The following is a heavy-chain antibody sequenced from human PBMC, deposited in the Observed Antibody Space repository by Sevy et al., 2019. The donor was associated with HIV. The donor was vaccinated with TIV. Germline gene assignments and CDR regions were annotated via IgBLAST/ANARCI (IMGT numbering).Heavy chain of an antibody. J-gene: IGHJ4*02. CDR3: AKNRVVGSTNSLDS. CDR2: ITGTSGRT. CDR1: GFNFSDYA. V-gene: IGHV3-23*01. Sequence: GGSLRLSCSASGFNFSDYAMAWVRQGPGTGLEWVSSITGTSGRTYYADSVKGRFTVSRDNTQGKLFLQMNSLRVEDTAEYYCAKNRVVGSTNSLDSWGQGDLVTVSS. D-gene: IGHD1-26*01.